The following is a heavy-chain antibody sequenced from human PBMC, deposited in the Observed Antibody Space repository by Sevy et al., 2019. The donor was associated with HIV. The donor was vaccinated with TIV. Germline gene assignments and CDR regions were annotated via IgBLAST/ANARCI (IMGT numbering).Heavy chain of an antibody. J-gene: IGHJ3*01. D-gene: IGHD1-7*01. CDR1: GFPFSDAW. V-gene: IGHV3-15*01. CDR2: IKNENEGGTT. Sequence: GGSLRLSCAASGFPFSDAWMNWVRQGPGKGLEWVGLIKNENEGGTTDYAAPVKGRSIISSDDSKNTLYLQMSSLKTADKAIYYCTTDWGTGNTCVRAFDLWGQGTMVTVSS. CDR3: TTDWGTGNTCVRAFDL.